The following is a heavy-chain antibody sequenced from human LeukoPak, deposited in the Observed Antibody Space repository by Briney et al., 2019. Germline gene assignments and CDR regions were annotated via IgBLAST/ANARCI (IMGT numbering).Heavy chain of an antibody. Sequence: PGGSLRLSCAASGFTFSSYGMHWVRQAPGKGLEWVAVISYDGSNKYYADSVKGRFTISRDNSKNTLYLQMNSLRAEDTAVYYCAKDQILEGFGYWGQGTLVTVSS. CDR2: ISYDGSNK. V-gene: IGHV3-30*18. J-gene: IGHJ4*02. CDR1: GFTFSSYG. CDR3: AKDQILEGFGY.